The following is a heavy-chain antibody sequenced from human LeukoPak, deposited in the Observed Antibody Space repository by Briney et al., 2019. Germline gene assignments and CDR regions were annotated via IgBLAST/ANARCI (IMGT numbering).Heavy chain of an antibody. V-gene: IGHV4-59*01. Sequence: SETLSLTRTVSGGSISSYYWSWIRQPPGKGLEWIGYVSYSGSTTYTPSLKSRAIISVHASKNHFSLKPRSVPAAHSSVSFCARGGTRVTPGLVWFPPWGEGTLVTLPS. CDR3: ARGGTRVTPGLVWFPP. D-gene: IGHD4-17*01. CDR2: VSYSGST. J-gene: IGHJ5*02. CDR1: GGSISSYY.